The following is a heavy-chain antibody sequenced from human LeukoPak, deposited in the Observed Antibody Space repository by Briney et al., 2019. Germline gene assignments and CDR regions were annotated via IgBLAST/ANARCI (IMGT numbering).Heavy chain of an antibody. CDR2: ISAYNGNT. CDR3: ARDNGYDRSRGAFDI. Sequence: GASVKLSCKASGYTFTSYGISWMRQAPGQGLEWMGWISAYNGNTNYAQKLQGRVTMTTDTSTSTAYMELRSLRSDDTAVYYCARDNGYDRSRGAFDIWGQGTMVTVSS. CDR1: GYTFTSYG. J-gene: IGHJ3*02. D-gene: IGHD5-24*01. V-gene: IGHV1-18*01.